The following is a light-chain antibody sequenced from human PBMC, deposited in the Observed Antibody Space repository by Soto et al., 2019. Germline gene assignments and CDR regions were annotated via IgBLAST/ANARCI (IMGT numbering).Light chain of an antibody. V-gene: IGKV1-5*03. CDR2: KTS. CDR1: QSIGVW. J-gene: IGKJ1*01. Sequence: DIQLTQSPSTLSASVGDRVTITCRASQSIGVWLTWYQQKPGKAPKFLIYKTSTLESGVPSRFSGSGSGTEFTLTMSSLQPDDFSTYHCQYYDNYPRTFGQGTKVQIK. CDR3: QYYDNYPRT.